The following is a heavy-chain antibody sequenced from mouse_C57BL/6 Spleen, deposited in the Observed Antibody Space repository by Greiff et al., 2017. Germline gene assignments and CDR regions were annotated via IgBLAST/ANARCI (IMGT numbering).Heavy chain of an antibody. V-gene: IGHV5-16*01. CDR3: AREGSYYGNYDWYFDV. D-gene: IGHD2-1*01. J-gene: IGHJ1*03. Sequence: EVQLQQSEGGLVQPGSSMKLSCTASGFTFSDYYMAWVRQVPEKGLEWVANINYDGSSTYYLDSLKSRFIISRDNAKNILYLQMSSLKSEDTATYYCAREGSYYGNYDWYFDVWGTGTTVTVSS. CDR1: GFTFSDYY. CDR2: INYDGSST.